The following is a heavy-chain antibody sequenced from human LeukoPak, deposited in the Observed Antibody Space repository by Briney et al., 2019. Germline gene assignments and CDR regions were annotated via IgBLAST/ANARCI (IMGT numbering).Heavy chain of an antibody. CDR3: AREGTTMVRGGGAFDI. Sequence: ASVKVSCKASGYTFTGYYMYWVRQAPGQGLEWMGWINPNSGGTNYAQKFQGRVTMTRDTSISTAYMELSRLRSDDTAVYYCAREGTTMVRGGGAFDIWGQGTMVTVSS. CDR1: GYTFTGYY. J-gene: IGHJ3*02. V-gene: IGHV1-2*02. D-gene: IGHD3-10*01. CDR2: INPNSGGT.